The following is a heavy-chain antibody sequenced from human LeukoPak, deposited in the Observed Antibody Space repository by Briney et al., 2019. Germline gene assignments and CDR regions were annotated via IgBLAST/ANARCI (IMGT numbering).Heavy chain of an antibody. D-gene: IGHD1-14*01. CDR3: ARDYGYKSVNWFDP. Sequence: SETLSLTCTVSGGSISSYYWGWIRQPPGKGLEWIGYIYYSGSTNYNPSLKSRVTISVDTSKNQFSLKLSSVTAADTAVYYCARDYGYKSVNWFDPWGQGTLVTVSS. V-gene: IGHV4-59*01. J-gene: IGHJ5*02. CDR2: IYYSGST. CDR1: GGSISSYY.